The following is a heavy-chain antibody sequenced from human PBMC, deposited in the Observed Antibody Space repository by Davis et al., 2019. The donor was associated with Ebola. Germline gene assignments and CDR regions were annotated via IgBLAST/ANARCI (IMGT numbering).Heavy chain of an antibody. CDR2: VHGGNGNT. D-gene: IGHD6-19*01. CDR3: VTFLEQWLAY. J-gene: IGHJ4*02. Sequence: ASVKVSCKASGFILTNYAIHWVRQAPGQRLEWMGWVHGGNGNTKYSQRFQGRATMTRDTSTSTVYMELSSLRSDDTAVYYCVTFLEQWLAYWGQGTLVTVSS. V-gene: IGHV1-3*01. CDR1: GFILTNYA.